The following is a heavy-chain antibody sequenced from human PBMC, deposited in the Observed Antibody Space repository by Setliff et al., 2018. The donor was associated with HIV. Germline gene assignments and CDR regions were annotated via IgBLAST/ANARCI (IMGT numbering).Heavy chain of an antibody. CDR2: VKQDGTET. D-gene: IGHD3-16*01. CDR3: SRWGLPYGIDA. V-gene: IGHV3-7*01. Sequence: GGSLRLSCAASGFRFRSYWMSWVRQAPGEGLESVANVKQDGTETLYVDSVKGRFTISRDNANNLVYLQMNSLRVEDTAVYYCSRWGLPYGIDAWGQGTLVTVSS. J-gene: IGHJ4*02. CDR1: GFRFRSYW.